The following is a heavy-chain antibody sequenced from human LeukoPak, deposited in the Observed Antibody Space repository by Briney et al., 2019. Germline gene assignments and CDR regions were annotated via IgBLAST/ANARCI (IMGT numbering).Heavy chain of an antibody. D-gene: IGHD1-14*01. CDR1: GGSISSGSYY. CDR2: IYYLGTT. Sequence: SETLSLTCTVSGGSISSGSYYYSWIRQPAGKGLEWIGHIYYLGTTTYNPSLRSRVTISMDASKNQFSLNLTSVTAADTAVYYCAVTRNADRTFAPWGQGILVTVS. V-gene: IGHV4-61*10. CDR3: AVTRNADRTFAP. J-gene: IGHJ5*02.